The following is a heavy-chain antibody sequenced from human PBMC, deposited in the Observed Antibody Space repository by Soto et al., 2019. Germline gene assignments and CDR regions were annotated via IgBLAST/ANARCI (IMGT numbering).Heavy chain of an antibody. CDR1: GFTFSSYG. Sequence: GGSLRLSCAASGFTFSSYGMHWVRQAPGKGLEWVAVISYDGSNKYYADSVKGRFTISRDNSKNTLYLQMNSLRAEDTAVYYCARQTYYDFWSGYGGYYGMDVWGQGTTVTVSS. CDR3: ARQTYYDFWSGYGGYYGMDV. D-gene: IGHD3-3*01. J-gene: IGHJ6*02. V-gene: IGHV3-30*03. CDR2: ISYDGSNK.